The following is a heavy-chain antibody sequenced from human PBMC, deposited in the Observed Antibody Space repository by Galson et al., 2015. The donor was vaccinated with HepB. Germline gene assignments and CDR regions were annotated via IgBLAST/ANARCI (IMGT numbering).Heavy chain of an antibody. D-gene: IGHD3-3*01. Sequence: SVKVSCKASGYTFIGYYMHWVRQAPGQGLEWMGWVNPNSGGTNYAQKFQGRVTMTRDTSISTAYMELSRLRSDDTAVYYCARGSGYEPGSRYYFDYWGQGTLVTVSS. CDR2: VNPNSGGT. CDR3: ARGSGYEPGSRYYFDY. J-gene: IGHJ4*02. V-gene: IGHV1-2*02. CDR1: GYTFIGYY.